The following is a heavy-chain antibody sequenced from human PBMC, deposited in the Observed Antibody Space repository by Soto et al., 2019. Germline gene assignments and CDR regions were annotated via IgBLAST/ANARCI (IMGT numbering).Heavy chain of an antibody. D-gene: IGHD3-16*01. J-gene: IGHJ6*02. V-gene: IGHV1-18*01. CDR1: GYTFTRYG. Sequence: QVQLVQSGAEVKNPGASVKVSCKASGYTFTRYGIGWARQAPGQGLEWMGWINTYNGNTNYAQNVQGRVTLSTDTSTSTDYMELSSLRSNDTAIYYCAMVDVYVTPSPQDVWGQGTTVIVSS. CDR2: INTYNGNT. CDR3: AMVDVYVTPSPQDV.